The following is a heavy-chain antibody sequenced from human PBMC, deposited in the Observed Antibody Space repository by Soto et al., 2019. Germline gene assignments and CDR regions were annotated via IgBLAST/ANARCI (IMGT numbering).Heavy chain of an antibody. J-gene: IGHJ4*02. Sequence: SETLSLTCTVSGGSISSSSYYWGWIRQPPGKGLEWIGYIYYSGSTNYSPSLKSRVTISTDTSKNQFSLKLSSVTAADTAVYYCARAPAYYYGSGSYQNIIHFDYWGLGTLVTVSS. V-gene: IGHV4-61*05. CDR2: IYYSGST. CDR1: GGSISSSSYY. CDR3: ARAPAYYYGSGSYQNIIHFDY. D-gene: IGHD3-10*01.